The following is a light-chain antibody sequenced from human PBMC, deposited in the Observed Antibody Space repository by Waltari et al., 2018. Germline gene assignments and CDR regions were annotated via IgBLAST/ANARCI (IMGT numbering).Light chain of an antibody. CDR1: TSDVGGSNS. CDR3: RSYTSRYTYV. V-gene: IGLV2-14*01. CDR2: EVY. Sequence: QSALPPPAPVCGSPGRSLTISYPGTTSDVGGSNSVSWYQQHPGKAPNVIIYEVYNRPSGASDRFSGSKSGNTASLIISGLQAEDEADYYCRSYTSRYTYVFGSGTKVTVL. J-gene: IGLJ1*01.